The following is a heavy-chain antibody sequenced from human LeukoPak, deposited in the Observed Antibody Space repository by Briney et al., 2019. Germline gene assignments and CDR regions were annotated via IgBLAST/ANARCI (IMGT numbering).Heavy chain of an antibody. J-gene: IGHJ5*01. Sequence: PSETLSLTCAVNGETFSGSYWTWIRQPPGRGLEWIGEINYNENTNYNPSLKSRVTISVDTSKNQFSLKLTSVTAADTAIYYCARSNRAVDRRWFDSWGQGTLVTVSS. CDR3: ARSNRAVDRRWFDS. CDR1: GETFSGSY. D-gene: IGHD1-14*01. CDR2: INYNENT. V-gene: IGHV4-34*01.